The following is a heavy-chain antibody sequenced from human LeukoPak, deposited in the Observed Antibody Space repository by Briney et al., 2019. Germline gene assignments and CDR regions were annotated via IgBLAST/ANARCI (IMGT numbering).Heavy chain of an antibody. V-gene: IGHV1-2*02. Sequence: GASVKVSCKTSGYTFTGYQMHWVRQAPGQGLEWMGWINPNSGATNYAQEFQGRVTMTRDTSIGTAYMKLSRLRSDDTAVYYCARDYYGSGSYSTDYWGQGTLVTVSS. CDR3: ARDYYGSGSYSTDY. CDR1: GYTFTGYQ. J-gene: IGHJ4*02. CDR2: INPNSGAT. D-gene: IGHD3-10*01.